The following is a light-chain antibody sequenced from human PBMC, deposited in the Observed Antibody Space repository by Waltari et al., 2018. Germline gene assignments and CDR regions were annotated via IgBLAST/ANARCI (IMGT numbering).Light chain of an antibody. CDR3: ATWDRSLSAVV. CDR1: SSHIGNNF. Sequence: QSVLTQPPSVSAAPGQKVTISCSGRSSHIGNNFVSWFQQFPGTAPKVVISDDDRRPSEIPDRFSGSKSGTSATLGITGLQTGDEADYYCATWDRSLSAVVFGGGTKVTVL. J-gene: IGLJ2*01. CDR2: DDD. V-gene: IGLV1-51*01.